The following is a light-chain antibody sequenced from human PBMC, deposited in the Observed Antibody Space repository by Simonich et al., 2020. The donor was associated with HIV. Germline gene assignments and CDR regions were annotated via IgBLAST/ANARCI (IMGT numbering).Light chain of an antibody. J-gene: IGKJ4*01. CDR1: QSVLSSSNNKNS. V-gene: IGKV4-1*01. CDR3: QQYYSTPVLT. CDR2: WAS. Sequence: DIVMTQSPDSLAVSMGERATINCKSSQSVLSSSNNKNSIVWNQQKPGQPPKLLIYWASTRESGVPDRFSGSWSGTDFTLTISSLQAEDVAVYYCQQYYSTPVLTFGGGTKVEIK.